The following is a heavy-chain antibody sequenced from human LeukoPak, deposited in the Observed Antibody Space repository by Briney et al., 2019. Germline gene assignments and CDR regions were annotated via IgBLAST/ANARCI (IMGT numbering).Heavy chain of an antibody. CDR2: ISSSSSYI. V-gene: IGHV3-21*01. J-gene: IGHJ4*02. CDR1: GFTFSSYS. Sequence: GSLRLSCAASGFTFSSYSMNWVRQAPGKGLEWVSSISSSSSYIYYADSVKGRSTISRDNARNSLYLQMNSLRAEDTAVYYCARDYCSGGSCYLYGYWGQGTLVTVSS. CDR3: ARDYCSGGSCYLYGY. D-gene: IGHD2-15*01.